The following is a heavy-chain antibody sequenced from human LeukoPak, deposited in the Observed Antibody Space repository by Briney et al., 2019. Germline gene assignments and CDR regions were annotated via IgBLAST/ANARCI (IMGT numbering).Heavy chain of an antibody. CDR3: ARRYCGGDCYVDY. D-gene: IGHD2-21*02. V-gene: IGHV4-30-2*01. CDR2: IYHSGST. CDR1: GGSISSGGYY. Sequence: SETLSLTCTVSGGSISSGGYYWSWIRQPPGKGLEWIGYIYHSGSTYYNPSLKSRVTISVDRSKNQFSLKLSSVTAADTAVYYCARRYCGGDCYVDYWGQGTLVTVSS. J-gene: IGHJ4*02.